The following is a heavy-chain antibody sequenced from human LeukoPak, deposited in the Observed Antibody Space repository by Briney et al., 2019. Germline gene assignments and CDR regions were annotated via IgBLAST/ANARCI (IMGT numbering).Heavy chain of an antibody. CDR3: VGVMTTTRNFDY. J-gene: IGHJ4*02. D-gene: IGHD1-1*01. CDR2: ISYDGKNK. Sequence: GRSLRLSCAASGFTFSSHPMHWVRQTPGKGLEWVAVISYDGKNKYYADSVNGRFTVSRDNTKNTLYLQMNSLRVDDMGVYYCVGVMTTTRNFDYWGPGTQVTVSS. CDR1: GFTFSSHP. V-gene: IGHV3-30*04.